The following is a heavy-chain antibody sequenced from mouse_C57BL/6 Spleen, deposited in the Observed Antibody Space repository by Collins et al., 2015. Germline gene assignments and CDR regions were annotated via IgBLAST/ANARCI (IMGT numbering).Heavy chain of an antibody. Sequence: EVQLQQSGPELVKPGASVKISCKASGYTFTDYYMNWVKQSHGKSLEWIGDINPNNGGISYNQKFKGKAILTADKSSSTAYMELRSLTSEDSAVYYCTRTMDYWGQGTSVTVSS. J-gene: IGHJ4*01. CDR3: TRTMDY. V-gene: IGHV1-26*01. CDR2: INPNNGGI. CDR1: GYTFTDYY.